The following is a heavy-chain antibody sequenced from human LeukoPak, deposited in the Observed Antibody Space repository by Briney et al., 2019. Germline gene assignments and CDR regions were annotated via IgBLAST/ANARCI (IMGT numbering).Heavy chain of an antibody. CDR3: ARRKRSGCSSTSCLLNWFDP. CDR1: GGSFSGYY. Sequence: SETLSLTCAAYGGSFSGYYWSWIRQPPGKGLEWIGEINHSGSTNYNPSLKSRVTISVDTSKNQLSLKLSSVTAADTAVYYCARRKRSGCSSTSCLLNWFDPWGQGTLVTVSS. CDR2: INHSGST. J-gene: IGHJ5*02. V-gene: IGHV4-34*01. D-gene: IGHD2-2*01.